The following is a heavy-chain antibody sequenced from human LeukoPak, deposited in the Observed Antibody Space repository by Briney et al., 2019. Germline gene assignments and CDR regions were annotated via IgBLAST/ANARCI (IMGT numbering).Heavy chain of an antibody. J-gene: IGHJ3*02. Sequence: ASVKVSCKASGYTFTGYYMHWVRQAPGQGLEWMGWINPNSGGTNYAQKFQGRVTMTRDTSISTAYMELSRLRSDDTAVYYCARDRAGTWYAFDIWGQGTMVTVSS. CDR2: INPNSGGT. V-gene: IGHV1-2*02. CDR1: GYTFTGYY. CDR3: ARDRAGTWYAFDI. D-gene: IGHD6-19*01.